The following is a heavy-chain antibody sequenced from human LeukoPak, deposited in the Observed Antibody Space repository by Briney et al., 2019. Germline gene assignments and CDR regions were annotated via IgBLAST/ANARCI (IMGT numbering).Heavy chain of an antibody. D-gene: IGHD3-10*01. CDR1: GYTFTSYG. CDR2: ISAYNGNT. CDR3: ARDPGERLTMVRGVITPTFDY. V-gene: IGHV1-18*01. J-gene: IGHJ4*02. Sequence: ASVKVSCKASGYTFTSYGISWVRQAPGQGLEWMGWISAYNGNTNYAQKLQGRVTMTRDTSISTAYMELSRLRSDDTAVYYCARDPGERLTMVRGVITPTFDYWGQGTLVTVSS.